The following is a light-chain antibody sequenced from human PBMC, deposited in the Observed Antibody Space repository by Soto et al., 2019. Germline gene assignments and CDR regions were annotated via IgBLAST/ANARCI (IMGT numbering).Light chain of an antibody. CDR3: QQSYSTPLT. Sequence: DIPMTQSPSFLPASVGDRVTITCRASQSISSYVNWYQQKPGKAPKILIYGASSLQSGVPTRFSGSGSGTDFTLTISSLQPEDFQTYYCQQSYSTPLTFGGGTKVEFK. CDR2: GAS. V-gene: IGKV1-39*01. J-gene: IGKJ4*01. CDR1: QSISSY.